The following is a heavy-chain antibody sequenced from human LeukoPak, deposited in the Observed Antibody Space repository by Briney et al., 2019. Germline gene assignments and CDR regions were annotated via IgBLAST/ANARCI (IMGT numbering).Heavy chain of an antibody. CDR3: ARSKLTRPFDY. CDR2: ISSSSSYI. CDR1: DCSFSSYS. D-gene: IGHD2-2*01. V-gene: IGHV3-21*01. J-gene: IGHJ4*02. Sequence: PGSLLIPSWASGDCSFSSYSVNGGRQPPGNRLWWVSSISSSSSYIYYADSVKGRFTISRDNAKNSLYLQMNSLRAEDTAVYYCARSKLTRPFDYWGQGTLVTVSS.